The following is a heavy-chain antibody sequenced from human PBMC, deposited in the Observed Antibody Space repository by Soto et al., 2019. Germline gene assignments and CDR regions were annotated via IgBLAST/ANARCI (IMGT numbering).Heavy chain of an antibody. CDR3: ASPFGDYGDYAWSLRY. CDR2: ISASNGNT. J-gene: IGHJ4*02. V-gene: IGHV1-18*01. Sequence: QVQLVQSGAEVKKPGASVKVSCKASGYTFSGYAMGWVRQAPGQGLEWMGWISASNGNTDYAQKFQGRVTMTTETSTSTAYMELRSLTSDDTDVYYCASPFGDYGDYAWSLRYWGQGTLVTVSS. CDR1: GYTFSGYA. D-gene: IGHD4-17*01.